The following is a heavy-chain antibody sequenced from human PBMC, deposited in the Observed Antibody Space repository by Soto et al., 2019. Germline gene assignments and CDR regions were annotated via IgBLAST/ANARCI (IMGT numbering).Heavy chain of an antibody. J-gene: IGHJ5*01. D-gene: IGHD2-21*01. CDR3: ARRAVVAVTSSLDNWLDP. Sequence: SETLSLTCTVSGGSISSGGYYWSWIRQHPGKGLEWIGYIYYSGSTYYNPSLKSRVTISVDTSKNQFSLKVNSVTAADTAVYYCARRAVVAVTSSLDNWLDPWGQGILVTVSS. CDR1: GGSISSGGYY. V-gene: IGHV4-31*03. CDR2: IYYSGST.